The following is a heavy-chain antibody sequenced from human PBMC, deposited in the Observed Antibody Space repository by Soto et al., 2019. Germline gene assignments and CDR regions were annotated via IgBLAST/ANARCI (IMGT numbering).Heavy chain of an antibody. J-gene: IGHJ4*02. CDR2: ISSTSNTI. CDR3: ARERGCSGGICYRDLGY. CDR1: GFTFSSYS. Sequence: EVQLVESGGGLVQPGGSLRLSCAASGFTFSSYSMSWVRQAPGKGLEWVSYISSTSNTIYYAGSVKGRFTISRDNAKNSLYLHMNSLSAEDTAVYYCARERGCSGGICYRDLGYWGQGTLVTVSS. V-gene: IGHV3-48*01. D-gene: IGHD2-15*01.